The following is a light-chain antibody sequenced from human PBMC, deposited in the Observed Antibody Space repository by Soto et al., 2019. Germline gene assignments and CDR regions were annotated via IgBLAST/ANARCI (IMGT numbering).Light chain of an antibody. CDR3: GSYTRSSPVV. CDR2: DVS. CDR1: SSDVGGYNY. Sequence: QSALTQPASVSGSPGQSITISCTGTSSDVGGYNYVSWYQQHPGKAPKLMIYDVSTRTSGVSNRFSGSKSGNTASLTISGLQAEDEADYNFGSYTRSSPVVFGGGTKLTVL. J-gene: IGLJ2*01. V-gene: IGLV2-14*01.